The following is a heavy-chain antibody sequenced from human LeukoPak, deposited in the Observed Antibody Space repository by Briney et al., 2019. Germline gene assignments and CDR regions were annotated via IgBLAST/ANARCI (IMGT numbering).Heavy chain of an antibody. D-gene: IGHD4-11*01. CDR1: GFTFSNYN. J-gene: IGHJ3*02. V-gene: IGHV3-21*01. CDR3: ARDSTTDAFDI. Sequence: GGSLRLSCAASGFTFSNYNMNWVRQAPGKGLEWVSSISGTSSYIYYADSVKGRFTISRDSAKNSLYLQMNSLRAEDTAVYYCARDSTTDAFDIWGQGTMVTVSS. CDR2: ISGTSSYI.